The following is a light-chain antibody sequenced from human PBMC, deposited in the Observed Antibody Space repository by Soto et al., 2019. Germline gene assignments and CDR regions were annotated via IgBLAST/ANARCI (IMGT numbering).Light chain of an antibody. Sequence: QSVLTQPPSASGSPGQSVTISCTGTSSDVGGYNYVSWYQQHPGKAPKLMLYEVSKRPSGVPDRFSGSKSGNTASLTVSGLQAEDEDDYCCSSYAGSLYVFGTGTMLTV. V-gene: IGLV2-8*01. CDR2: EVS. CDR1: SSDVGGYNY. J-gene: IGLJ1*01. CDR3: SSYAGSLYV.